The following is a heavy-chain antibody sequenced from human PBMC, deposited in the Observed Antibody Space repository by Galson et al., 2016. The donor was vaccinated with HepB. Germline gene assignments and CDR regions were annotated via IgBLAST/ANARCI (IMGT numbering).Heavy chain of an antibody. D-gene: IGHD2-2*01. Sequence: SETLSLTCTVSGGSISSSYWSWIWQPPGKGLEWIGHIYYLGSTKYNPSLKSRVTISVDTSKNQFSLKLSSVTASDTAVYFCARQGDIVVIPVTDDAFDICGQGTMVTVSS. CDR3: ARQGDIVVIPVTDDAFDI. J-gene: IGHJ3*02. V-gene: IGHV4-59*08. CDR1: GGSISSSY. CDR2: IYYLGST.